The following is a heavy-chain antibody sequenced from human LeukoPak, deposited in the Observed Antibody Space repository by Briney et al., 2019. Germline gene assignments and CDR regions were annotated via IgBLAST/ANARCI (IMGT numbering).Heavy chain of an antibody. CDR3: ARRSGGAFDQ. J-gene: IGHJ4*02. CDR2: IYYSGST. Sequence: SETLSLTCTVSGGSISSSSYYWGWIRQPPGKGLEWIGSIYYSGSTYYNPSLKSRVTISVDTSKNQFSLNLTSVTAADTAVYYCARRSGGAFDQWGQGTLVTVSS. D-gene: IGHD3-10*01. CDR1: GGSISSSSYY. V-gene: IGHV4-39*01.